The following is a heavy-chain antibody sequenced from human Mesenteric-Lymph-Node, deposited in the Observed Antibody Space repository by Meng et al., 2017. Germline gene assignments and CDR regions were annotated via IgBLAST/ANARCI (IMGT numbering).Heavy chain of an antibody. V-gene: IGHV1-69*13. J-gene: IGHJ4*02. D-gene: IGHD2-15*01. CDR1: GGTFSSYA. Sequence: SVKVSCKASGGTFSSYAISWVRQAPGQGLEWMGGIIPIFGTANYAQKFQGRVTITADESTSTAYMELSSLRSEDTAVYYCARGGPYGSGGSCFDYWGQGTLVTVSS. CDR2: IIPIFGTA. CDR3: ARGGPYGSGGSCFDY.